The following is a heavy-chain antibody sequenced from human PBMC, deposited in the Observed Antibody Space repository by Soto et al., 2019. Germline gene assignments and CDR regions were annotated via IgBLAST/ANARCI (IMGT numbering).Heavy chain of an antibody. CDR3: ARRAYSSGWDNWFDP. D-gene: IGHD6-19*01. CDR1: MGSVSSGNDY. J-gene: IGHJ5*02. Sequence: PSETLSISCTVSMGSVSSGNDYWSWIRQPPGKGLEWIGYIYYSGSTNYNPSLKSRVTISVDTSKNQFSLKLSSVTAADTAVYYCARRAYSSGWDNWFDPWRQGTLVTVSS. V-gene: IGHV4-61*01. CDR2: IYYSGST.